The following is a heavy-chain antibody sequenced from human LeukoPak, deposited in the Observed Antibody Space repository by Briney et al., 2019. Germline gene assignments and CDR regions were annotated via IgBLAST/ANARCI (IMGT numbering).Heavy chain of an antibody. Sequence: ASVKVSCKASGYTFTSYDINWVRQATGQGLEWMGWMNPNSGNTGYAQKFQGRVTITRNTSISTAYMELSSLRSEDTGVYYCARGASSKFGVVITHWFDPWGQGTLVTVSS. J-gene: IGHJ5*02. CDR3: ARGASSKFGVVITHWFDP. V-gene: IGHV1-8*03. CDR2: MNPNSGNT. D-gene: IGHD3-3*01. CDR1: GYTFTSYD.